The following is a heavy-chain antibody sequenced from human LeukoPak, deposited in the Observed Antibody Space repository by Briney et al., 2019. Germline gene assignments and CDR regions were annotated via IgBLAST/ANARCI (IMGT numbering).Heavy chain of an antibody. CDR3: ARGLGGYAGSVDAFDI. CDR2: ISGSGGSA. CDR1: GFTFNSYA. J-gene: IGHJ3*02. Sequence: GGSLRLSCGASGFTFNSYAMSWVRQAPGKGLEWVSSISGSGGSAYYADSVKGRFTISRDKSRNTLYLQMNSLRAEDTAVYYCARGLGGYAGSVDAFDIWGQGTMVTVSS. D-gene: IGHD5-12*01. V-gene: IGHV3-23*01.